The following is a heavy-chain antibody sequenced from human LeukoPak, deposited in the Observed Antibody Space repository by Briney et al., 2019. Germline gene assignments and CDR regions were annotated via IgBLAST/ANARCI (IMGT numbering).Heavy chain of an antibody. Sequence: PGRSLRLSCAVSGIPFKKYGMPWVRQAPGKGLEWVATIWHDGSPTMYADSAKGRFTISRDDSKNMLYLQMNSLRAEDTAEYYCVTHYKWDLLVHAFDFWGQGTRVTVSS. CDR1: GIPFKKYG. CDR3: VTHYKWDLLVHAFDF. CDR2: IWHDGSPT. V-gene: IGHV3-33*01. D-gene: IGHD1-26*01. J-gene: IGHJ3*01.